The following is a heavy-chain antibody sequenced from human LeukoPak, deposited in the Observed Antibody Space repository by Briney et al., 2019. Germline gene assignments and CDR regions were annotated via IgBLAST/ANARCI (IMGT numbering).Heavy chain of an antibody. D-gene: IGHD3-9*01. CDR1: GYTFTSYG. V-gene: IGHV1-18*01. CDR2: ISAYNGNT. Sequence: ASVKVSCKASGYTFTSYGISWVRQAPGQGLEWMGWISAYNGNTNYAQKLQGRVTMTTDTSTSTAYMELRSPRSDDTAVYYCARYDILTAFRTYDYWGQGTLVTVSS. J-gene: IGHJ4*02. CDR3: ARYDILTAFRTYDY.